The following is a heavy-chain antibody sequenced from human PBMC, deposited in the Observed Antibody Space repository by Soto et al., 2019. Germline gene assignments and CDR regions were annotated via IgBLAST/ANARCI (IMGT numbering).Heavy chain of an antibody. CDR3: ARVGGINGFDP. Sequence: QVQLQESGPGLVKPSQTLSLTCTVSGGSISSGGYYWSWIRQHPGKGLEWIGYIYYSGSNYYNPYLKSRVNISVDTSKNQFSMKLSSVTAADTAVYYCARVGGINGFDPWGQGTLVTVSS. CDR2: IYYSGSN. D-gene: IGHD3-16*01. CDR1: GGSISSGGYY. V-gene: IGHV4-31*03. J-gene: IGHJ5*02.